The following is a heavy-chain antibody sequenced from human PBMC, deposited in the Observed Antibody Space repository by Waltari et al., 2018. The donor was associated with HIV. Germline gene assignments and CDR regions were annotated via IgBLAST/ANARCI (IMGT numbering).Heavy chain of an antibody. D-gene: IGHD3-16*02. J-gene: IGHJ6*02. CDR2: LYSNGNT. CDR1: GFIVSDNY. Sequence: EVQLVESGGNLTRPGGSLRLSCVGSGFIVSDNYMSWVSQAPGKGPECVSVLYSNGNTLYGGSVKGRFTIFRDNSKNTLYLQMNTLRVDDTAVYYCARMQRFYGSEQSRYFYFGMDVWGQGTTVTVSS. CDR3: ARMQRFYGSEQSRYFYFGMDV. V-gene: IGHV3-53*01.